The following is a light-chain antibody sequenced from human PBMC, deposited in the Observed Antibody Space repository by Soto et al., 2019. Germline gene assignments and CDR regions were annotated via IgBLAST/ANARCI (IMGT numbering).Light chain of an antibody. Sequence: EILMTQSPVTLSVSPGERATLSCRASQSVSNNLAWYQQKPGQAPSLLIYGASSRATGIPDRFSGSGSGTDFTLTISRLEPEDFAVYYCQQYGSSSWTFGQGTKVEIK. V-gene: IGKV3-20*01. CDR1: QSVSNN. CDR2: GAS. J-gene: IGKJ1*01. CDR3: QQYGSSSWT.